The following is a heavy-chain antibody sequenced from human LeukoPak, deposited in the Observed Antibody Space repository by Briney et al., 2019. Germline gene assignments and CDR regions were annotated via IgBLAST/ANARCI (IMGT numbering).Heavy chain of an antibody. J-gene: IGHJ4*02. D-gene: IGHD2-2*01. CDR2: INHSGST. CDR1: GGSFSGDY. Sequence: SETLSLTCAVYGGSFSGDYWSWIRQPPGRGLEWIGEINHSGSTNYNPSLKSRVTISVDTSKNQFSLKLSSVTAADTAVYYCARSYAHDYWGQGTLVTVSS. CDR3: ARSYAHDY. V-gene: IGHV4-34*01.